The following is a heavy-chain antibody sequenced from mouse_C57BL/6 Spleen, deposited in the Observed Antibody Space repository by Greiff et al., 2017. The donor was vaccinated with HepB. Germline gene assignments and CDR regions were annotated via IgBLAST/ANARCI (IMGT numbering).Heavy chain of an antibody. Sequence: QVQLQQSGAELARPGASVKLSCKASGYTFTSYGISWVKQRTGQGLEWIGEIYPRSGNTYYNEKFKGKATLTADKSSSTAYMELRSLTSEDSAVYFCARGPYDGYPYYFDYWGQGTTLTVSS. CDR2: IYPRSGNT. J-gene: IGHJ2*01. CDR3: ARGPYDGYPYYFDY. V-gene: IGHV1-81*01. D-gene: IGHD2-3*01. CDR1: GYTFTSYG.